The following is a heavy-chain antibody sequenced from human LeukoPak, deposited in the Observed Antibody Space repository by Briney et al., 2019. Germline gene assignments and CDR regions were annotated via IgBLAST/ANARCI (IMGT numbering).Heavy chain of an antibody. Sequence: ATVKVSCKASGDSFTAYYMHWVRQAPCQGLEWMGWINPNSGETNYAQNFQGRVTVTSDASISTTYMELTRLTSDDTAVYYCARAGIWFGDLKNWFDPWGQGTRVTVSS. CDR2: INPNSGET. J-gene: IGHJ5*02. CDR1: GDSFTAYY. D-gene: IGHD3-10*01. V-gene: IGHV1-2*02. CDR3: ARAGIWFGDLKNWFDP.